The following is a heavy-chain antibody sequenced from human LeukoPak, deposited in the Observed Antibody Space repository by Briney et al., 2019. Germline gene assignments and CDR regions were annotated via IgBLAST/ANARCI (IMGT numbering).Heavy chain of an antibody. D-gene: IGHD1-26*01. J-gene: IGHJ4*02. CDR3: RDGGSFCDFDY. Sequence: GGSLRLSCVASGFSFRNYAIHWVRQAPGKGLEYVSVINTDGRITYYADSVKGRFTISRDNSKNTVYLQMGSLRGEDMAVYYSRDGGSFCDFDYWGQGALVTVSS. CDR1: GFSFRNYA. CDR2: INTDGRIT. V-gene: IGHV3-64*02.